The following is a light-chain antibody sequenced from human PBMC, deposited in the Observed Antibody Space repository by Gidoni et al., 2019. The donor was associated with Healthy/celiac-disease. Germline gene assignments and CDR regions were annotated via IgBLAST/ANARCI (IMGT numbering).Light chain of an antibody. CDR2: AAP. J-gene: IGKJ3*01. V-gene: IGKV1-9*01. Sequence: DIQLTQSPSFLSPSVGDRVTTTCRSSQGMSSYLAWYQQKPGKAPKLLSYAAPTLQSGVPSRFSGSGSGTEFTLTSSSLQPEDFATYYCQQLNSYLTFXPXTKVDIK. CDR3: QQLNSYLT. CDR1: QGMSSY.